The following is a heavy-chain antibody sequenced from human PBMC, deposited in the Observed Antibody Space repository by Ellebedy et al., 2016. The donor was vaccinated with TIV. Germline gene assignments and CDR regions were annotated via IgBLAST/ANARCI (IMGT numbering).Heavy chain of an antibody. Sequence: PGGSLRLSCAASGFTFSNYWMSWVRQAPGKGLEWVANIKHDGSEKYYVDSLKGRFTTSRDNSKNTLYLQMNSLRAEDTAVYYCARDGHYYDSGSYSVYGMDVWGQGTTVTVSS. CDR2: IKHDGSEK. D-gene: IGHD3-10*01. CDR1: GFTFSNYW. CDR3: ARDGHYYDSGSYSVYGMDV. V-gene: IGHV3-7*01. J-gene: IGHJ6*02.